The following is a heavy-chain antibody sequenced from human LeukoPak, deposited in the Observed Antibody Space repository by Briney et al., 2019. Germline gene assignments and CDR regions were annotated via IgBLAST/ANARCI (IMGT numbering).Heavy chain of an antibody. CDR3: ARDDLLHRNWFDP. CDR2: VKQDGSEK. V-gene: IGHV3-7*03. Sequence: GGSLRLSCAASGFTFSSYWMSWVRQAPGKVLEWVANVKQDGSEKYYVDSVKGRFTISRDNAKNSLYLQMNSLRVEDTAFYYCARDDLLHRNWFDPWGQGTLVTVSS. CDR1: GFTFSSYW. J-gene: IGHJ5*02. D-gene: IGHD3-22*01.